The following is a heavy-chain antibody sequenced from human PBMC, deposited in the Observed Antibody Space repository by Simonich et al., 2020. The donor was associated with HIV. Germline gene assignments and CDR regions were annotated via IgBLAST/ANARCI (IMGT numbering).Heavy chain of an antibody. CDR3: ARREGFWFDP. Sequence: QVHLQQWGAGLLKPSETLSLTCAVYGESFSSYYWTWIRQPPGKGLEWIGEINHSGSPNYNPSLGRRVTISIDTSKNQFSLKLRFVTAADTAVYYCARREGFWFDPWGQGALVLVSS. V-gene: IGHV4-34*01. J-gene: IGHJ5*02. CDR1: GESFSSYY. CDR2: INHSGSP.